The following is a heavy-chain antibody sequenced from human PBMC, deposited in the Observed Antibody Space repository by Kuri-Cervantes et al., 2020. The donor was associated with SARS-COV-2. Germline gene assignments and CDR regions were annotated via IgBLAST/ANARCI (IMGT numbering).Heavy chain of an antibody. V-gene: IGHV3-23*01. CDR1: GFTFSSYA. Sequence: GGSLRLSCAASGFTFSSYAMSWVRQAPGKGLEWVSAISGSGGSTYYADSVKGRFTISRDNAKNSLYLQMNSLRAEDTAEYYCARDWGELGKDYWGQGTLVTVSS. CDR3: ARDWGELGKDY. CDR2: ISGSGGST. J-gene: IGHJ4*02. D-gene: IGHD7-27*01.